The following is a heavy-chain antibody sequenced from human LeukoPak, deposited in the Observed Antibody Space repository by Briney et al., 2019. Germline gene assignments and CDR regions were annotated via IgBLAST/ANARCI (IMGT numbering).Heavy chain of an antibody. CDR2: IWYDGSNK. V-gene: IGHV3-33*06. J-gene: IGHJ3*02. CDR1: GFTFSSYG. D-gene: IGHD2-2*01. Sequence: GGSLRLSCAASGFTFSSYGMHWVRQAPGKGLEWVAVIWYDGSNKYYADSVKGRFTISRDNSKNTLYLQMNSLRAEDTAVYYCAKDHKVVVPAALLPLGAFDIWGQGTMVTVSS. CDR3: AKDHKVVVPAALLPLGAFDI.